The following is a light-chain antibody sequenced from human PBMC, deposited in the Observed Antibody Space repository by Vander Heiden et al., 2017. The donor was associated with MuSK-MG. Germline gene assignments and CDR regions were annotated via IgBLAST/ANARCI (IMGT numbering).Light chain of an antibody. V-gene: IGLV1-47*01. CDR1: SSNLGSNY. CDR3: SAWDDSMSGPLV. Sequence: QSVLTQPPSASGTPGQRVTISCSGSSSNLGSNYVYWYQQLPGTAPNLLSVRKNQRPSGVPDRFSGSKSGTSASPAISGLRSEDEADDYCSAWDDSMSGPLVFGGGTKLTVL. CDR2: RKN. J-gene: IGLJ3*02.